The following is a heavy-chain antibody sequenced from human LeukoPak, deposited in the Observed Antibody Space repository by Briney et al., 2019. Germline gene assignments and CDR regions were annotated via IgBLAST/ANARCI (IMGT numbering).Heavy chain of an antibody. Sequence: SETLSLTCTVSGGSISSYYWSWIRQPPGKGLEWIGYIYYSGSTNYNPSLKSRVTISVDTSKNQFSLTLSSVTAADTAVYYCAGVGGKGSGRTLYNYRDVWGKGPTVTVPS. D-gene: IGHD3-10*01. J-gene: IGHJ6*03. CDR1: GGSISSYY. V-gene: IGHV4-59*01. CDR3: AGVGGKGSGRTLYNYRDV. CDR2: IYYSGST.